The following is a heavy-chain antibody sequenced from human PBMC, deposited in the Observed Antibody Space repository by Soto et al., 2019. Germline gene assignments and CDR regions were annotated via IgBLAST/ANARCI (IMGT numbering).Heavy chain of an antibody. Sequence: QVQLQQSGPGLLKPSETLSLTCTVSGGSISSPSYNWGWVRQPPGKGPEWIGSFFYGGRTHYSPYLESRLSISVDTARSQVSLILTSVTAADTAVYYCATVASTLFDSWGQGALVVVSS. CDR2: FFYGGRT. J-gene: IGHJ4*02. D-gene: IGHD1-1*01. CDR1: GGSISSPSYN. V-gene: IGHV4-39*01. CDR3: ATVASTLFDS.